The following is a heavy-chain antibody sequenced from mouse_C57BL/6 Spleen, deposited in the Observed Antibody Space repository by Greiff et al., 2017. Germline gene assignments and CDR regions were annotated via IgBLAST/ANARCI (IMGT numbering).Heavy chain of an antibody. D-gene: IGHD1-1*01. Sequence: EVQLQQSGPELVKPGASVKISCKASGYTFTDYYMNWVKQSHGKSLEWIGDINPNNGGTSYNQKFKGKATLTVDKSSSTAYMELRSLTSEDSAVYYCARRITTVVATKGYFDYWGQGTTLTVSS. J-gene: IGHJ2*01. CDR1: GYTFTDYY. V-gene: IGHV1-26*01. CDR3: ARRITTVVATKGYFDY. CDR2: INPNNGGT.